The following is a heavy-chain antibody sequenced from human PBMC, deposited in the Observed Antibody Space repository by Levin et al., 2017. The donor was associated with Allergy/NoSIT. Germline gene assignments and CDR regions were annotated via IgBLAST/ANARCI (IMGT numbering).Heavy chain of an antibody. V-gene: IGHV1-18*01. D-gene: IGHD2-2*01. Sequence: GESLKISCKASGYTFISYGISWVRQAPGQGLEWMGWISAYNGNTNYAQKLQGRVTITTDTSTSTADMELRSLRSDDTAVSHCASDRDCSSTSCYHESDVDYWGQGTLVTVSS. CDR2: ISAYNGNT. CDR3: ASDRDCSSTSCYHESDVDY. CDR1: GYTFISYG. J-gene: IGHJ4*02.